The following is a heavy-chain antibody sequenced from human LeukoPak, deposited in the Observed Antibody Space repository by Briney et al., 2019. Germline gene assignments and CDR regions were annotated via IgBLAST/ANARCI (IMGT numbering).Heavy chain of an antibody. CDR2: IRYDGSNK. CDR3: AKDPMVRGVIGRYFDY. Sequence: GGSLRLTCAASGFTFSSYGMHWVRQAPGKGLEWVAFIRYDGSNKYYADSVKGRFTISRDNSKNTLYLQMNSLRAEDTAVYYCAKDPMVRGVIGRYFDYWGQGTLVTVSS. J-gene: IGHJ4*02. CDR1: GFTFSSYG. V-gene: IGHV3-30*02. D-gene: IGHD3-10*01.